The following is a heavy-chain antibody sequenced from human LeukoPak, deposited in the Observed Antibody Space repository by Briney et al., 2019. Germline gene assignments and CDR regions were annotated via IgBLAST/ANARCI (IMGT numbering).Heavy chain of an antibody. CDR2: ISTDGSQT. J-gene: IGHJ4*02. V-gene: IGHV3-74*01. CDR3: VRSLRSADF. Sequence: GGSLRLSCAASGFTFSSHWMHWVRQAPGKGLMWVSQISTDGSQTFYADSVKGRFTISRDNAKNTLFLQMDSLRPEDTAVYYCVRSLRSADFWGQGTLVTVSS. CDR1: GFTFSSHW.